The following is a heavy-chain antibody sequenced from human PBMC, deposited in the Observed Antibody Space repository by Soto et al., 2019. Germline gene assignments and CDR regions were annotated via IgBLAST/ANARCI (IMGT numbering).Heavy chain of an antibody. CDR1: GFTFSSYG. J-gene: IGHJ3*02. V-gene: IGHV3-33*01. D-gene: IGHD3-16*02. CDR3: ARAGGDDICGSYRTDAFDI. CDR2: IWYDGSNK. Sequence: QVQLVESGGGVVQPGRSLRLSCAASGFTFSSYGMHWVRQAPGKGLEWVAVIWYDGSNKYYADSVKGRFTISRDNSKNTLYLQMNSLRADDTAVYYCARAGGDDICGSYRTDAFDIWGQGTMVTVSS.